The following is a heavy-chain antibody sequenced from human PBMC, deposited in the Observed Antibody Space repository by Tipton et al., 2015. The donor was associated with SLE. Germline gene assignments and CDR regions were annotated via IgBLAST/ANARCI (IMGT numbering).Heavy chain of an antibody. J-gene: IGHJ3*02. CDR3: ARTLGAIAHTVYDAFDI. Sequence: TLSLTCTVSGDSITNHYWNWIRQPPGKGLEGIGDIHYSGTTHDNPSLNSRVTMSVDMSKNQFSLRLTSVTAADTAVYYCARTLGAIAHTVYDAFDIWGQGNMVTVSS. V-gene: IGHV4-59*11. CDR1: GDSITNHY. D-gene: IGHD1-26*01. CDR2: IHYSGTT.